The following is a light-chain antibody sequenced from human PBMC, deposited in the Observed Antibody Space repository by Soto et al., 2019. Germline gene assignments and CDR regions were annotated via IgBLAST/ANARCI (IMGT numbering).Light chain of an antibody. CDR2: GAS. Sequence: EIVLTQSPGTLSLSPGERATLSCRASQSVSSSYLAWYQQKPGQAPRLLIYGASSRATGIPDRFSGSGSGTDFTLTISRLEPEDFAVYYCQQYGSSPNTFGGGTNVEIK. J-gene: IGKJ4*01. V-gene: IGKV3-20*01. CDR3: QQYGSSPNT. CDR1: QSVSSSY.